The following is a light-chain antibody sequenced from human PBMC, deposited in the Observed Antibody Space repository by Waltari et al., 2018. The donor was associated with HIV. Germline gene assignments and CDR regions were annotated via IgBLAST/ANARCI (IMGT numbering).Light chain of an antibody. V-gene: IGKV4-1*01. CDR1: RNLLYRPTNKSY. CDR3: QQYYSVPYT. CDR2: WAS. Sequence: DVVVTQSPDSPAVSVGERATLNFKSSRNLLYRPTNKSYLAWYQQKAGQRPKLLIYWASTRESGVPDRFSGSGSGTDFTLTISSLQAEDVAVYYCQQYYSVPYTFGQGTKLEIK. J-gene: IGKJ2*01.